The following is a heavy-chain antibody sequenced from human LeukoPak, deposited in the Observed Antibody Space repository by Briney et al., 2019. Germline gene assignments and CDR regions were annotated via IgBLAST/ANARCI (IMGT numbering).Heavy chain of an antibody. V-gene: IGHV3-30*02. J-gene: IGHJ5*02. CDR2: IRFDASNK. D-gene: IGHD1-26*01. CDR3: AKDSDLLNSNWFDP. Sequence: GGSLRLSCAASGFTFSDYGMHWVRQAPGKGLEWVAFIRFDASNKYYADSVKGRFTISRDNSKNTLYLQMNSLRAEDTAVYYCAKDSDLLNSNWFDPWGQGTLVTVSS. CDR1: GFTFSDYG.